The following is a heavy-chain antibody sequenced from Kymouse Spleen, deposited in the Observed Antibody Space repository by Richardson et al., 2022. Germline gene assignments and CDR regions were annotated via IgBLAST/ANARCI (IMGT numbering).Heavy chain of an antibody. D-gene: IGHD3-10*01. CDR1: GGSFSGYY. Sequence: QVQLQQWGAGLLKPSETLSLTCAVYGGSFSGYYWSWIRQPPGKGLEWIGEINHSGSTNYNPSLKSRVTISVDTSKNQFSLKLSSVTAADTAVYYCARGEGSGSYYKKNWFDPWGQGTLVTVSS. CDR3: ARGEGSGSYYKKNWFDP. J-gene: IGHJ5*02. V-gene: IGHV4-34*01. CDR2: INHSGST.